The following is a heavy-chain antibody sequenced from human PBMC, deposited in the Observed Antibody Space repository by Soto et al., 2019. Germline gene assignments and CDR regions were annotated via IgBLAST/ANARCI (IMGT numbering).Heavy chain of an antibody. Sequence: EVQLVESGGGLIQPGGSLTLTCAASGVTVNTHYMSWVRQSPGKGLEWVSLFESGGSIYYADSVKGRFTISRDNSKDTLYLQMNSLRAEDTAVYYCARDDAFGNENGFDIWGQGTMVTVSS. CDR3: ARDDAFGNENGFDI. CDR2: FESGGSI. D-gene: IGHD1-1*01. CDR1: GVTVNTHY. V-gene: IGHV3-53*01. J-gene: IGHJ3*02.